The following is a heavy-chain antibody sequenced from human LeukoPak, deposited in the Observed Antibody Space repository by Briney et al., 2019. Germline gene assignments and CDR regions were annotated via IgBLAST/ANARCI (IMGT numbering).Heavy chain of an antibody. CDR1: GFAFSRYS. CDR3: ASRNQYCGGDCFWAFDI. Sequence: GGSLRLSCGASGFAFSRYSMNWVRQAPGKGLEWVSSISSSGSYIYYADSVKGRFTISRDNAKNSLYLQMNSLRAEDTAVYYCASRNQYCGGDCFWAFDIWGRGTMVTVSS. J-gene: IGHJ3*02. V-gene: IGHV3-21*01. D-gene: IGHD2-21*02. CDR2: ISSSGSYI.